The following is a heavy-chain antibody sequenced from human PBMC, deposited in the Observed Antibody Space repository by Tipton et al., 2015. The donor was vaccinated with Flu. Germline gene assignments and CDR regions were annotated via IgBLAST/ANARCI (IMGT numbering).Heavy chain of an antibody. CDR2: IYPSGNT. J-gene: IGHJ4*02. CDR3: ARLSYYDVDLKNFYFDY. V-gene: IGHV4-39*01. Sequence: TLSLTCTVSSGSIRSTNYFCAWIRQPPGKRLELIGSIYPSGNTYYNPSLKSRVTISVDTSKSQFSLMLRSVTAADTAVYFCARLSYYDVDLKNFYFDYWGQGALVTVSS. CDR1: SGSIRSTNYF. D-gene: IGHD1-26*01.